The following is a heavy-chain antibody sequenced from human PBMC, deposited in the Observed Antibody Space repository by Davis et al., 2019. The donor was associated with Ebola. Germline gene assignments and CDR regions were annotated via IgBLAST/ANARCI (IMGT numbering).Heavy chain of an antibody. CDR3: ATYFTIFGVVSDY. V-gene: IGHV1-46*01. D-gene: IGHD3-3*01. J-gene: IGHJ4*02. CDR1: GYTFTNYY. CDR2: INPNDGRT. Sequence: AASVHVSCKASGYTFTNYYMHWVRQAPGQGLEWMGMINPNDGRTIYAQKFQGRVTMTRDTSTSTVYMELSSLRSEDTAVYYCATYFTIFGVVSDYWGQGTLVTVSS.